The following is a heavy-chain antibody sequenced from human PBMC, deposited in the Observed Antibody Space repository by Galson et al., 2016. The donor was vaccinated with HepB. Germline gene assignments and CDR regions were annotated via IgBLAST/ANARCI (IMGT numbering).Heavy chain of an antibody. CDR2: IIPIFGTI. Sequence: SVKVSCKASGGTFSTYAISWVRQAPGLGLEWMGGIIPIFGTINYAQKFQGRVTITADESTSTAYMELSSLRAEDTAMYYCATAVAVVVVTHAFDIGGQGTMVTVSS. CDR3: ATAVAVVVVTHAFDI. D-gene: IGHD2-15*01. CDR1: GGTFSTYA. V-gene: IGHV1-69*13. J-gene: IGHJ3*02.